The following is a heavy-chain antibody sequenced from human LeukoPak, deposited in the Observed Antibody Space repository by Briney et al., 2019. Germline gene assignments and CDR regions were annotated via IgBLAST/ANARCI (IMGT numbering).Heavy chain of an antibody. V-gene: IGHV4-39*07. CDR1: GASISRSSYY. CDR2: IYHSGST. CDR3: ARWGWESGSPDY. D-gene: IGHD1-26*01. J-gene: IGHJ4*02. Sequence: KPSETLSLTCTVSGASISRSSYYWGWIRQPPGKGLEWIGSIYHSGSTYYSPSLKSRVTISVDTSKNQFSLKLSSVTAADTAVYYCARWGWESGSPDYWGQGTLVTVSS.